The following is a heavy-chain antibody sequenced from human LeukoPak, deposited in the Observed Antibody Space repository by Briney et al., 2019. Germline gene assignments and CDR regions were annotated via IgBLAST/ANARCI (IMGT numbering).Heavy chain of an antibody. CDR2: IYYSGST. CDR1: GGSISSYY. V-gene: IGHV4-59*01. CDR3: ARDRLELGYYYYGMDV. J-gene: IGHJ6*02. Sequence: PSETLSLTCTVSGGSISSYYWSWIRQPPGKGLEWIGYIYYSGSTNYNPSLKSRVTISVDTSKNQFSLKLSSVTAADTAVYYCARDRLELGYYYYGMDVWGQGTTVTVSS. D-gene: IGHD1-7*01.